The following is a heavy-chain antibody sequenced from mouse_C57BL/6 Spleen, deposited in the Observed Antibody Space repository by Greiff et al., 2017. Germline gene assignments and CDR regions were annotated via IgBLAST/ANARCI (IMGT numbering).Heavy chain of an antibody. CDR1: GYTFTSYW. D-gene: IGHD2-4*01. CDR3: AIYEYDVGMDY. J-gene: IGHJ4*01. Sequence: VQLQQPGAELVRPGSSVKLSCKASGYTFTSYWMHWVKLRPIQGLERIGNIDPSDSETHYNQKFKDKATLTVDKSSSTAYMQLSNLTSEDSAVKYCAIYEYDVGMDYWGQGTSVTVSS. V-gene: IGHV1-52*01. CDR2: IDPSDSET.